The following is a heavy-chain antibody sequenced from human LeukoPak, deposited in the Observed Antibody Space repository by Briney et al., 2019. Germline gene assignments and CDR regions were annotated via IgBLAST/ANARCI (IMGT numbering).Heavy chain of an antibody. D-gene: IGHD2-21*02. CDR3: AKNAGMVTPNWHVDC. V-gene: IGHV3-23*01. CDR1: GSIFDGNG. CDR2: ITGGSPIT. Sequence: GASLRLSCVASGSIFDGNGMSWVRHAPGKGLEWVTTITGGSPITYYVDSVKGRFTVSRDDSKNTLYLQMNSLRVEDRALYYCAKNAGMVTPNWHVDCWGGGTLVSVSS. J-gene: IGHJ4*02.